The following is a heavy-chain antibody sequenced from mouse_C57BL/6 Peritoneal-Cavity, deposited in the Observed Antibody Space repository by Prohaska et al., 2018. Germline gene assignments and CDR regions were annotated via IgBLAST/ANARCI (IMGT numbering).Heavy chain of an antibody. CDR1: GYTFTSYW. J-gene: IGHJ2*01. CDR3: ARGPPFDY. V-gene: IGHV1-50*01. Sequence: KASGYTFTSYWMHWVKQRPGQGLEWIGEIDPSDSYTNYNQKFKGKATLTVDTSSSTAYMQLSSLTSEDSAVYYCARGPPFDYWGQGTTLTVSS. CDR2: IDPSDSYT.